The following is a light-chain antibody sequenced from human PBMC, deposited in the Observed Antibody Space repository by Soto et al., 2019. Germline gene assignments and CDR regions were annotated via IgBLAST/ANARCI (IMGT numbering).Light chain of an antibody. V-gene: IGKV3-20*01. Sequence: EIVLTQSPGTLSLSPGERATLSCMASQTLTTRFLAWYQQKPGQAPRLLIYGASRRATGIPDRFSGSGSGTEYTLNISRLEPEDFAVYSCQQYADLPYTFGQGTTLEIK. J-gene: IGKJ2*01. CDR2: GAS. CDR1: QTLTTRF. CDR3: QQYADLPYT.